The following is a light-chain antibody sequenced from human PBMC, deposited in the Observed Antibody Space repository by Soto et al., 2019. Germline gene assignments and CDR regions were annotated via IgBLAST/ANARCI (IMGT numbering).Light chain of an antibody. CDR3: SSYTSSSTLV. Sequence: QSALTQPASVSGSPGQSITISCTGTSSDVGGYNYVSWYQQHPGKAPKLMIYDVSNRPSGVSNRFSGSKSGNTASLTISGLQAEDGAEYYCSSYTSSSTLVFGGATKLTVL. CDR2: DVS. CDR1: SSDVGGYNY. V-gene: IGLV2-14*01. J-gene: IGLJ2*01.